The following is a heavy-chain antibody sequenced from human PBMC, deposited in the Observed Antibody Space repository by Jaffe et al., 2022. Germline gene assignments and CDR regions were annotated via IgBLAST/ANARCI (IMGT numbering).Heavy chain of an antibody. CDR3: ARDLKADYGDYWYYFDY. J-gene: IGHJ4*02. V-gene: IGHV3-21*01. D-gene: IGHD4-17*01. Sequence: EVQLVESGGGLVKPGGSLRLSCAASGFTFSSYSMNWVRQAPGKGLEWVSSISSSSSYIYYADSVKGRFTISRDNAKNSLYLQMNSLRAEDTAVYYCARDLKADYGDYWYYFDYWGQGTLVTVSS. CDR1: GFTFSSYS. CDR2: ISSSSSYI.